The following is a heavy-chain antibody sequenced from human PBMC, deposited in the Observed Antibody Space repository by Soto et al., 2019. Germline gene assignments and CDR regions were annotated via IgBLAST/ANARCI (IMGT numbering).Heavy chain of an antibody. V-gene: IGHV5-51*01. D-gene: IGHD6-19*01. J-gene: IGHJ4*02. Sequence: GESLKISCKGSGYSFTSYWIGWVRQMPGKGLEWMGIIYPGDSDTRYSPSFQGQVTISADKSISIAYLQWSSLTASDTAMYYCARHVIGFSSGWFGFDYWGQGTLVTVSS. CDR2: IYPGDSDT. CDR1: GYSFTSYW. CDR3: ARHVIGFSSGWFGFDY.